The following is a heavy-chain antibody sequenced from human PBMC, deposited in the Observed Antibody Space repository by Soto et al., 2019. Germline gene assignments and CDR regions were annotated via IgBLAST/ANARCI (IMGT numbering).Heavy chain of an antibody. CDR2: IIPIFGTA. CDR3: AREEYSSSDWFDP. J-gene: IGHJ5*02. D-gene: IGHD6-6*01. Sequence: QVHLVQSGAEVKKPGSSVKVSCKASGGPFSSYAISWVRQAPGQGLEWMGGIIPIFGTANYAQKFQGRVTITADKSTSTGYMELSSLRSEDTAVYYCAREEYSSSDWFDPWGQGTLVTVSS. V-gene: IGHV1-69*06. CDR1: GGPFSSYA.